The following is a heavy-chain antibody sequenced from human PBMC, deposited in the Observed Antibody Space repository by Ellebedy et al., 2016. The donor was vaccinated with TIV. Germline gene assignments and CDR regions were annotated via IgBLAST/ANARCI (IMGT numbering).Heavy chain of an antibody. D-gene: IGHD4-17*01. V-gene: IGHV3-21*01. Sequence: GESLKISCAASGFTFSSYTMNCVRQAPGQGLEWVSSISGSSTYISYADSVKGRFAISRDNAKHSLYLQMNSLRAEDTAVYYCARKVPAPTTVPPNWYFDRWGRGTLVTVSS. CDR1: GFTFSSYT. CDR2: ISGSSTYI. J-gene: IGHJ2*01. CDR3: ARKVPAPTTVPPNWYFDR.